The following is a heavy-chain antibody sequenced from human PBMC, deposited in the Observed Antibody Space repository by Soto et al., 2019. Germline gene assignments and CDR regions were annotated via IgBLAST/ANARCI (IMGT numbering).Heavy chain of an antibody. CDR2: ISSSSFTI. V-gene: IGHV3-48*01. D-gene: IGHD4-4*01. CDR1: GFRFSDYS. J-gene: IGHJ4*02. CDR3: ARNANRNYGLYYFDY. Sequence: GGSLRLSCAASGFRFSDYSMNWVRQAPGRGLEWVSYISSSSFTIHYADSVEGRFAISVDTSKNQFSLKLSSVTAADTAVYYCARNANRNYGLYYFDYGAQGTLVTVSS.